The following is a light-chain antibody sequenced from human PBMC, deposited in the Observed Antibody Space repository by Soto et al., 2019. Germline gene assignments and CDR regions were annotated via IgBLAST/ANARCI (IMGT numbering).Light chain of an antibody. CDR2: GSS. CDR1: QAIRHD. V-gene: IGKV1-17*01. CDR3: LQHNLFPRT. J-gene: IGKJ1*01. Sequence: DIQMTQYPSSLSASGGDRVTITCRASQAIRHDLAWYQQKPGRDPKRLIYGSSSLQSGVPSMFSGRGSGTEFTLTISSLQPEDFATYYCLQHNLFPRTFGQGTKVELK.